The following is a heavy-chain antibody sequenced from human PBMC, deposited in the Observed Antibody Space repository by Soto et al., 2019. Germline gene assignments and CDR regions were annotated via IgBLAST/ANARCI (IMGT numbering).Heavy chain of an antibody. CDR3: ARWVTYYYDSSGPDYNWFDP. CDR1: GDSVSSNSAA. J-gene: IGHJ5*02. Sequence: SQTLSLTCAISGDSVSSNSAAWNWIRQSPSRGLEWLGRTYYRSKWYNDYAVSVKSRITINPDTSKNQFSLQLNSVTPEDTAVYYCARWVTYYYDSSGPDYNWFDPWGQGTLVTV. D-gene: IGHD3-22*01. CDR2: TYYRSKWYN. V-gene: IGHV6-1*01.